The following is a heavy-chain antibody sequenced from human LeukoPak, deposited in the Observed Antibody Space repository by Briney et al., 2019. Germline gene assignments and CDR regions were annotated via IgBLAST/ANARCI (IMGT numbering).Heavy chain of an antibody. Sequence: VASVKVSCKVSGYILTELSMHWVRQAPGKGLEWMGGFDPEDGETIYAQKFQGRVTMTEDTSTDTAYMELSSLRSEDTAVYYCATAPSLSRMDVWGQGTTVTVSS. CDR3: ATAPSLSRMDV. V-gene: IGHV1-24*01. J-gene: IGHJ6*02. CDR2: FDPEDGET. D-gene: IGHD2/OR15-2a*01. CDR1: GYILTELS.